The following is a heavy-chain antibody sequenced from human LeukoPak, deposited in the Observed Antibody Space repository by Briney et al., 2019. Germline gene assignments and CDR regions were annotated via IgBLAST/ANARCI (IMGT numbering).Heavy chain of an antibody. V-gene: IGHV1-24*01. CDR3: ATLAAAGTLDAFDI. CDR2: FDPEDGET. Sequence: SVKVSCKVSGYTLTELSMHWVRQAPGKGLEWMGGFDPEDGETIYAQKFQGRVTMTEDTSTDTAYMELSSLRSEDTAVYYCATLAAAGTLDAFDIWGQGTMVTVSS. D-gene: IGHD6-13*01. J-gene: IGHJ3*02. CDR1: GYTLTELS.